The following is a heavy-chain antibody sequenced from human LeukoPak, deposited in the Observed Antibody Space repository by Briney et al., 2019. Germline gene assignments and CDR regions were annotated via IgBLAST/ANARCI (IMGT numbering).Heavy chain of an antibody. CDR3: ASHFSWQWLVLV. J-gene: IGHJ4*02. V-gene: IGHV4-61*02. CDR2: IYTSGST. Sequence: KPSQTLSLTCTVSGGSISSGSYYWSWIRQPAGKGLEWIGRIYTSGSTNYNPSLKSRVTISIDTSKNQFSLKLSSVTAADTAVYYCASHFSWQWLVLVWGQGTLVTVSS. CDR1: GGSISSGSYY. D-gene: IGHD6-19*01.